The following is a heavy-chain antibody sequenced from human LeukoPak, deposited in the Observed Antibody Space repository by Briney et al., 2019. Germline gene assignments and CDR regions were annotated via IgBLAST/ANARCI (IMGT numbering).Heavy chain of an antibody. J-gene: IGHJ4*02. V-gene: IGHV4-39*01. CDR2: IYYSGST. CDR1: GGSISSSSYY. Sequence: SETLSLTCTVSGGSISSSSYYWGLIRQPPGKGLEWIGSIYYSGSTYYNPSLKSRVTISVDTSKNQFSLKLSSVTAADTAVYYCARLEAAGYSSGWVDYWGQGTLVTVSS. D-gene: IGHD6-19*01. CDR3: ARLEAAGYSSGWVDY.